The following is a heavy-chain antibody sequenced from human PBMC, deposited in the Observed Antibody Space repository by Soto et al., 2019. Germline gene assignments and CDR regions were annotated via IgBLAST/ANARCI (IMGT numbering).Heavy chain of an antibody. CDR1: GFTFGSYG. V-gene: IGHV3-21*01. D-gene: IGHD6-25*01. Sequence: EVQLVESGGGLVKPGGSLRLSCAASGFTFGSYGMNWVRQAPGKGLEWVSSISSSSSYIDYADSVKGRFTISRDNAKNSLYLQMHRLEAADTAVYDCAIFSSAEYDAFDIWGQGTMVTVSS. CDR3: AIFSSAEYDAFDI. CDR2: ISSSSSYI. J-gene: IGHJ3*02.